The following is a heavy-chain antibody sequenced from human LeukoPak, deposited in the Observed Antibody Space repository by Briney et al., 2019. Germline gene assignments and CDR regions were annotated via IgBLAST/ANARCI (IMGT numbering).Heavy chain of an antibody. V-gene: IGHV4-59*01. Sequence: NSGGSLRLSCAASGFTFSSYAMSWIRQPPGKGLEWIGYMYYSGSTNYNPSLKSRVTISVDTSKNQFSLKLSSVTAADTAVYYCARAAARYCTTGVCYTYGAPYFAYWGQGTLVTVSS. J-gene: IGHJ4*02. D-gene: IGHD2-8*01. CDR2: MYYSGST. CDR1: GFTFSSYA. CDR3: ARAAARYCTTGVCYTYGAPYFAY.